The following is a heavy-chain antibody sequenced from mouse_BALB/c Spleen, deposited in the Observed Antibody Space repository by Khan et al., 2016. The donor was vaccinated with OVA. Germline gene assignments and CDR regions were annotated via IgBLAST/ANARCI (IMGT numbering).Heavy chain of an antibody. CDR3: ARGGRFAY. D-gene: IGHD3-3*01. V-gene: IGHV1S137*01. CDR1: GYTFTDYA. J-gene: IGHJ3*01. Sequence: QVQLKESGAELVRPGVSVKISCKGSGYTFTDYAMHWVKQSPAKSLEWIGVISTYYGDASYNQKFKGKATTTVDKSSSTAYMELARLTSEDSAIYYCARGGRFAYWGQGTLVTVSA. CDR2: ISTYYGDA.